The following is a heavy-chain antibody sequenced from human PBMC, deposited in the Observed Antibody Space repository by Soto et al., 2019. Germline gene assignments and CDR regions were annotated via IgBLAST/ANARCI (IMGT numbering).Heavy chain of an antibody. CDR3: ARSRTSDTSNYYYYFDY. V-gene: IGHV4-4*07. D-gene: IGHD3-22*01. CDR2: IYSSGST. J-gene: IGHJ4*02. Sequence: SETLSLTCTVSGGSISSYYWNWVRQPAGEGLEWIGRIYSSGSTNYNPSLKSRVTTSVDTSKNQFSLKLSSVTAADTAVYYCARSRTSDTSNYYYYFDYWGQGTLVTVSS. CDR1: GGSISSYY.